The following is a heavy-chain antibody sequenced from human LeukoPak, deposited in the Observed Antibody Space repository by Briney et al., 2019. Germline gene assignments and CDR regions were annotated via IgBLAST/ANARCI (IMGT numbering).Heavy chain of an antibody. D-gene: IGHD5-24*01. CDR1: GGSISSSSYY. CDR3: ARGPHPGGAGYNLIDH. V-gene: IGHV4-39*01. Sequence: SETLSLTCTVFGGSISSSSYYWGWIRQPPGKGLEWIGSISYRGTTLYNPSLKSRVTISVDTSKNQFFLKVSSVTAADTAVYYCARGPHPGGAGYNLIDHWGQGTLVTVSP. CDR2: ISYRGTT. J-gene: IGHJ4*02.